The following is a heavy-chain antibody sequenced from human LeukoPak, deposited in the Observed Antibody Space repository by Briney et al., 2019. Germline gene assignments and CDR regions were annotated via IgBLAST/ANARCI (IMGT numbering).Heavy chain of an antibody. V-gene: IGHV4-61*02. D-gene: IGHD6-13*01. CDR3: ASTTIAAAGSIDY. CDR1: GYSISSGYY. J-gene: IGHJ4*02. CDR2: IYTSGST. Sequence: SETLSLTCAVSGYSISSGYYWSWIRQPAGKGLEWIGRIYTSGSTNYNPSLKSRVTISVDTSKNQFSLKLSSVTAADTAVYYCASTTIAAAGSIDYWGQGTLVTVSS.